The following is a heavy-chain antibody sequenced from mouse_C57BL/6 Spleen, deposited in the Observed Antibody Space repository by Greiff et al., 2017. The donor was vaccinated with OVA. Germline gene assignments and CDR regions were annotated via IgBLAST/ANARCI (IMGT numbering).Heavy chain of an antibody. J-gene: IGHJ4*01. CDR1: GFTFTDYY. CDR2: IRNKANGYTT. CDR3: ARPEGGYAMDY. V-gene: IGHV7-3*01. Sequence: EVKLMESGGGLVQPGGSLSLSCAASGFTFTDYYMSWVRQPPGKALEWLGFIRNKANGYTTEYSASVKGRFTISSDNSQSILYLQMNALRAEDSATYYCARPEGGYAMDYWGQGTSVTVSS.